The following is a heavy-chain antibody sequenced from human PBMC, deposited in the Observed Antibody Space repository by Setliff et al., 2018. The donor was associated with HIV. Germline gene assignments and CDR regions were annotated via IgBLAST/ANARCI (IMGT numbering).Heavy chain of an antibody. CDR3: GAGGYQNAFDI. CDR2: INPNSGAT. CDR1: GYTFTGWY. J-gene: IGHJ3*02. Sequence: ASVKVSCKASGYTFTGWYMHWVRQAPGQGLEWMGWINPNSGATNYAQKLQGRVTMTTDTSTSTAYMELRSLRSDDTAVYYCGAGGYQNAFDIWGQGTMVTVSS. V-gene: IGHV1-2*02. D-gene: IGHD3-22*01.